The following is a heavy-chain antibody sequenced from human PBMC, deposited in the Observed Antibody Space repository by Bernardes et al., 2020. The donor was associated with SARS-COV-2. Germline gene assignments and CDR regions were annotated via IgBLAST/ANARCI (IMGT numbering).Heavy chain of an antibody. Sequence: SPTRSLTPAISWDSVSSNSAAWNLLRQSPSRGLEWLGKTYYKSKWFYDYAVSVKSRIIINPDTSKNQFSLQLNSVTAEDTAVYYCARYYNGITNWGPGTLVTVSS. CDR3: ARYYNGITN. V-gene: IGHV6-1*01. J-gene: IGHJ4*02. CDR1: WDSVSSNSAA. D-gene: IGHD2-8*01. CDR2: TYYKSKWFY.